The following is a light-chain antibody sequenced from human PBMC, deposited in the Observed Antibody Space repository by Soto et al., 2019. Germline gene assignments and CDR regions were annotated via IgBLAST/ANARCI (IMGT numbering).Light chain of an antibody. Sequence: EIVMTQSPATLSVSPGERATLSCRASQSVSSNLAWYQQKPGQAPRLLIYGASTRATGIPARFSGSGSGTEFTLTISRLKSEDFAVYYCQQYNNWPPIFTFGPGTKVDIK. CDR3: QQYNNWPPIFT. CDR1: QSVSSN. CDR2: GAS. J-gene: IGKJ3*01. V-gene: IGKV3-15*01.